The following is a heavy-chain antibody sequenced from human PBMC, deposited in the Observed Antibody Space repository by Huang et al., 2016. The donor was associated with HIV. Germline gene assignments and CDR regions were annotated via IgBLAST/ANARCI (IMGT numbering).Heavy chain of an antibody. D-gene: IGHD2-21*02. V-gene: IGHV1-69*13. Sequence: QVQLVQSGAEVKRPGASVKVSCRASGGTFSTNAVSWVRQAPGQGLEWMGGISPMFGKTNYAQRFQGKVTITADESSSTVYMELSSLRSDDTAVYYCARQPYCGGDCAHYYYFYMDVWGKGTTVTVSS. CDR3: ARQPYCGGDCAHYYYFYMDV. CDR1: GGTFSTNA. CDR2: ISPMFGKT. J-gene: IGHJ6*03.